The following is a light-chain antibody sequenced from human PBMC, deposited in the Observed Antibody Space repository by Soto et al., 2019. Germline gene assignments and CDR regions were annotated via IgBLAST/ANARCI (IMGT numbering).Light chain of an antibody. V-gene: IGKV1-39*01. CDR1: QSISSY. J-gene: IGKJ1*01. Sequence: DIQMTQSPSSLSASVGDRVTITCRTSQSISSYLNWYQQKPGKAPRLLIYAAYSLQSGVTSRFSDIGSRTDFTLTISDVQPVAFALYYSHHRQSWPRTFGQGTRLGI. CDR2: AAY. CDR3: HHRQSWPRT.